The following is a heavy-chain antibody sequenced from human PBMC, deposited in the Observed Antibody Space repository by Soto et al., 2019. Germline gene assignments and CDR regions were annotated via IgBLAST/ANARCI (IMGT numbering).Heavy chain of an antibody. J-gene: IGHJ6*02. V-gene: IGHV3-33*01. CDR2: IWYDGSNK. CDR1: GFTFSSYG. D-gene: IGHD3-22*01. CDR3: ARDEMQDTMIVVLGGREG. Sequence: LGGSLGLSCAASGFTFSSYGMHWVRQAPGKGLEWVAVIWYDGSNKYYADSVKGRFTISRDNSKNTLYLQMNSLRAEDTAVYYCARDEMQDTMIVVLGGREGWRQGTTATV.